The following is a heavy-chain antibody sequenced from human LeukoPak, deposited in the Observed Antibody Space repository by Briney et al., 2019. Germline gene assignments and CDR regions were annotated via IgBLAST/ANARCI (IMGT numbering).Heavy chain of an antibody. CDR1: GFTFTHYG. V-gene: IGHV3-30*02. D-gene: IGHD3-16*01. CDR3: AKDSLADIDY. CDR2: IRHDGSIK. Sequence: GGSLRLSCAASGFTFTHYGMHWVRQAPGKGLEWVAFIRHDGSIKNYADSVKGRSTISRDNSKNTLYLQMSSLGAEDTAVYYCAKDSLADIDYWGQGTLVTVSS. J-gene: IGHJ4*02.